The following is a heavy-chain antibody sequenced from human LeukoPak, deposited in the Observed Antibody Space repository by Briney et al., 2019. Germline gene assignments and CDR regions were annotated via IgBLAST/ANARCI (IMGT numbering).Heavy chain of an antibody. CDR3: ARVGSYDSSGYY. CDR1: GFTFSSYS. CDR2: ISSSSSYI. Sequence: SGGSLRLSCAASGFTFSSYSMNWVRQAPGKGLEWVSSISSSSSYIYYAGSVKGRFTISRGNAKNSLYLQMNSLRAEDTAVYYCARVGSYDSSGYYWGQGTLVTVSS. J-gene: IGHJ4*02. V-gene: IGHV3-21*01. D-gene: IGHD3-22*01.